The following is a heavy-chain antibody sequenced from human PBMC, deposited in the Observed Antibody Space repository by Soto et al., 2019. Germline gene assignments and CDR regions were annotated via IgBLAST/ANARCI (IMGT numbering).Heavy chain of an antibody. D-gene: IGHD3-10*01. Sequence: EVQLVESGGGLVQPGGSLRLSCVASGIPVSSNYMTWVRQAPGKGLEWVSVLHSGGDTYYANSVKGRFTISRNDSTDTVYLQMNSLTPEDTAVYYCARDGPYYYASRMDVWGQGTTVTVSS. CDR3: ARDGPYYYASRMDV. V-gene: IGHV3-53*04. CDR1: GIPVSSNY. J-gene: IGHJ6*02. CDR2: LHSGGDT.